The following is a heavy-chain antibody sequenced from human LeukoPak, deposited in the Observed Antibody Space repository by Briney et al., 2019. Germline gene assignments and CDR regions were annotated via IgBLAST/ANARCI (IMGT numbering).Heavy chain of an antibody. D-gene: IGHD5-12*01. V-gene: IGHV3-30*03. CDR1: GFTFSSYS. CDR3: ARGGGYDYVDY. J-gene: IGHJ4*02. CDR2: ISYDGSNK. Sequence: GGSLRLSCAASGFTFSSYSMHWVRQAPGKGLEWVAVISYDGSNKYYADSVKGRFTISRDNSKNTLYLQMNSLRAEDTAVYYCARGGGYDYVDYWGQGTLVTVSS.